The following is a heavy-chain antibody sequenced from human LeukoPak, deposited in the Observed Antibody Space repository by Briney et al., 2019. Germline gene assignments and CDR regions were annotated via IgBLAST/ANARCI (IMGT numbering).Heavy chain of an antibody. D-gene: IGHD1-26*01. V-gene: IGHV3-33*01. Sequence: SCKASGFTFSSYGMHWVRQAPGKGLEWVAVIWYDGSNKYYADSVKGRFTISRDNSKNTLYLQMNSLRAEDTAVYYCARIGGSYYSPLDYWGRGTLVTVSS. CDR3: ARIGGSYYSPLDY. J-gene: IGHJ4*02. CDR1: GFTFSSYG. CDR2: IWYDGSNK.